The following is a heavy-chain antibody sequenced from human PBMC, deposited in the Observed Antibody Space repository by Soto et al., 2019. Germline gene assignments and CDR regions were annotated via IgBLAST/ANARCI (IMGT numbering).Heavy chain of an antibody. Sequence: APVKVSCKASGYTFIDYYLHWVRQAPGQGLEWLGRINPKSGDTIYAQKFQGRVTMTRDTSINTAYMELMNLRSDDTAVYYCARGDVNWFDPWGQGTQVTVSS. D-gene: IGHD2-21*02. V-gene: IGHV1-2*02. CDR2: INPKSGDT. CDR3: ARGDVNWFDP. CDR1: GYTFIDYY. J-gene: IGHJ5*02.